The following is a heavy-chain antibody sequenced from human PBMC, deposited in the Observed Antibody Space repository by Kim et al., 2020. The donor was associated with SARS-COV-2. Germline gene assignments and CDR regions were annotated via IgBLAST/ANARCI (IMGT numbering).Heavy chain of an antibody. Sequence: GGSLRLSCADSGFTFSDYSMNWVRQAPGKGLEWVSYIGYTISYADSVKGRFTISRDNAKSSLFLQMNSLRDEDTAVYYCVRDKDWAFDHWGQGTLVTVSS. CDR2: IGYTI. CDR3: VRDKDWAFDH. J-gene: IGHJ4*02. D-gene: IGHD3-9*01. CDR1: GFTFSDYS. V-gene: IGHV3-48*02.